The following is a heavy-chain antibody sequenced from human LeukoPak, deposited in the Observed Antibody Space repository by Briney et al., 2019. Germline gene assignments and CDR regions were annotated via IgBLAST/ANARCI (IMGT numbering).Heavy chain of an antibody. J-gene: IGHJ4*02. CDR1: GGSISTDH. CDR2: ISYSGST. V-gene: IGHV4-59*08. D-gene: IGHD3-10*01. Sequence: PSETLSLTCAVSGGSISTDHWSWIRQPPGKGLEWIGCISYSGSTNYNPSLKSRVTISVDTSKSQFSLKLSSVTAADTAVYYCARHLDYYGSGSYEYWGQGTLVTVSS. CDR3: ARHLDYYGSGSYEY.